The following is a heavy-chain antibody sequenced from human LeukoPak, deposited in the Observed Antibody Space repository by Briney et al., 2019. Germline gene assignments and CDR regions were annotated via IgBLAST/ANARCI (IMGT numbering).Heavy chain of an antibody. V-gene: IGHV1-46*01. D-gene: IGHD3-22*01. CDR1: GYTFTSYY. CDR2: INPSGGST. CDR3: ARSTYYYDSSGPKTLDY. Sequence: ASVKVSCKASGYTFTSYYMHWVRQAPGQRLEWMGIINPSGGSTSYAQKSQGRVTMTRDTSTSTVYMELSSLRSEDTAVYYCARSTYYYDSSGPKTLDYWGQGTLVTVSS. J-gene: IGHJ4*02.